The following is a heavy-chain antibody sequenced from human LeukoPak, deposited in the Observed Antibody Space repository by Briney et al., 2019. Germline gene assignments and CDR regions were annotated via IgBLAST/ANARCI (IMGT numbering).Heavy chain of an antibody. D-gene: IGHD6-13*01. Sequence: GGSLRLSCVASGFTFSSFWMSWVRQAPGKGLEWVANIKQDGSEKYSVDSVKGRFTISRDNAKNSLFLQMNSLRAEGTAVYYCARGNGYSISPFDYWGQGTLVTVSS. J-gene: IGHJ4*02. CDR2: IKQDGSEK. V-gene: IGHV3-7*03. CDR1: GFTFSSFW. CDR3: ARGNGYSISPFDY.